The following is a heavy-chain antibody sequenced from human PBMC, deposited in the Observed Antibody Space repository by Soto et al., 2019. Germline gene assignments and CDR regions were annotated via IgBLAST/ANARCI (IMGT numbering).Heavy chain of an antibody. CDR1: GFTFSNYW. CDR3: GSVFAY. CDR2: IDHDGIGT. J-gene: IGHJ4*01. V-gene: IGHV3-74*01. Sequence: GGSLRLSCAASGFTFSNYWMHWVRQVPGRGLVWVSRIDHDGIGTSYADSVKGRFTISRDNAKNMVYLEMNSLRVEDTAVYYCGSVFAYWGHGALVTVFS.